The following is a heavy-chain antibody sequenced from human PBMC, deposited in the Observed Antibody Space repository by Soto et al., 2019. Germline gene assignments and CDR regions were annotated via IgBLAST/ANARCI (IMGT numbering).Heavy chain of an antibody. J-gene: IGHJ4*02. CDR3: AREGSLRGSSYYYFDY. V-gene: IGHV4-4*02. D-gene: IGHD3-10*01. CDR2: IYHSGST. Sequence: SETLSLTCAASGGSISSSNWWSWVRQPPGKGLEWIGEIYHSGSTNYNPSLKSRVTISVDKSKNQFSLKLSSVTAADTAVYYCAREGSLRGSSYYYFDYWGQGTLVTVSS. CDR1: GGSISSSNW.